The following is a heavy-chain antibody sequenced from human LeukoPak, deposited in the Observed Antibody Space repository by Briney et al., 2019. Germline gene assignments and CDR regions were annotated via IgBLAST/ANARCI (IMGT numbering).Heavy chain of an antibody. J-gene: IGHJ4*02. D-gene: IGHD1-26*01. V-gene: IGHV1-69*01. CDR3: AGSGRFDC. Sequence: GASVKVSCKVSGGTFSSYTINWVRQAPGQGFGWMGGIIPIVETADYAQKFQGRVKITADETTTTAYLELTSLRSEDTAVYYCAGSGRFDCWGQGTLVTVSS. CDR2: IIPIVETA. CDR1: GGTFSSYT.